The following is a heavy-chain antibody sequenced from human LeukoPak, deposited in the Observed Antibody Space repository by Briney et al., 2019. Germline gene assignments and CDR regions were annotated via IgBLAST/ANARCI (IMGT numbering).Heavy chain of an antibody. J-gene: IGHJ4*02. CDR3: ARLDYYGSGSYSY. CDR2: IIPIFGTA. D-gene: IGHD3-10*01. Sequence: GASVKVSCKASGGTFSSYAISWVRQAPGQGLEWMGGIIPIFGTANYAQKFQGRVTITTDESTSTAYMELSSLRSEDTAVYYCARLDYYGSGSYSYWGQGTLVTVSS. CDR1: GGTFSSYA. V-gene: IGHV1-69*05.